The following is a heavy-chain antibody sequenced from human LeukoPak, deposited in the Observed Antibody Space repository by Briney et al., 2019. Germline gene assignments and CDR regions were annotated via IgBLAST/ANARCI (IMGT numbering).Heavy chain of an antibody. D-gene: IGHD3-10*01. CDR3: ARDRFMVRGVMVGTFDL. CDR2: IGYDGSNK. CDR1: GFTFSDYA. J-gene: IGHJ3*01. Sequence: GGSLRLSCAASGFTFSDYAMHWVRQAPGKGLEWVAVIGYDGSNKYDADSVKGRFTISRDNSKNMVYLQMNSLRAEDTAVYYCARDRFMVRGVMVGTFDLWGQGTMVTVSS. V-gene: IGHV3-33*01.